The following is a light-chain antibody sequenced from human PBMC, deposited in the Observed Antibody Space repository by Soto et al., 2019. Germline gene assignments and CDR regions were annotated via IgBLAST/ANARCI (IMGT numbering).Light chain of an antibody. J-gene: IGLJ1*01. CDR2: DVS. Sequence: QSALTQPASVSGSPGQSITISCTGASSDVGNYNYVSWYQQHPGKAPKLIIYDVSYRPSGVSNRFSGSKSGSTASLTISGLQAEEEADYYCSSYTSSTSLYVFGSGTKVTVL. CDR3: SSYTSSTSLYV. CDR1: SSDVGNYNY. V-gene: IGLV2-14*03.